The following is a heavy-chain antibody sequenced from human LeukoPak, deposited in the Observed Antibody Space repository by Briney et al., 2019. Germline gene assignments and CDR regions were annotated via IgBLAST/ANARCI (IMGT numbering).Heavy chain of an antibody. D-gene: IGHD3-16*01. J-gene: IGHJ5*02. CDR3: ARLAVSGYNFDP. CDR2: IYTSGST. V-gene: IGHV4-4*09. CDR1: GGSISSYY. Sequence: SETLSLTCTVSGGSISSYYWSWIRQPPGKGLEWIGYIYTSGSTNYNPSLKSRVTISVDTSKNQFSLKLSSVIAADTAVYYCARLAVSGYNFDPWGQGTLVTVSS.